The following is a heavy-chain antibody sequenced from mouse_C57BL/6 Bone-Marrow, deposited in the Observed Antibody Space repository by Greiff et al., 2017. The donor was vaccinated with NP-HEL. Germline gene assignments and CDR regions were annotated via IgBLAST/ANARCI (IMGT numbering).Heavy chain of an antibody. V-gene: IGHV1-50*01. CDR3: ARWDYYGNWYFDV. CDR2: IDPSDSYT. J-gene: IGHJ1*03. D-gene: IGHD1-1*01. CDR1: GYTFTSYW. Sequence: QVQLQQSGAELVKPGASVKLSCKASGYTFTSYWMQWVKQRPGQGLEWIGEIDPSDSYTNYNQKFKGKATLTVDKSSSTAYMQLSSLTSEDSAVYYCARWDYYGNWYFDVWGTGTTVTAAS.